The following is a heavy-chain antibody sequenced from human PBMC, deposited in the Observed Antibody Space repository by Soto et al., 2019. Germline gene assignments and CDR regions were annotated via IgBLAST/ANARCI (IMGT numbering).Heavy chain of an antibody. Sequence: SETLSLTCTVSGGSISSGGYYWNWIRQHPGKGLERIGYIYYSGSTYYNPSLKSRVTISVDTSKNQFSLKLSSVTAADTAVYYCASYIAVAGTGDAFDIWGQGTMVTVSS. CDR1: GGSISSGGYY. V-gene: IGHV4-31*03. D-gene: IGHD6-19*01. CDR2: IYYSGST. CDR3: ASYIAVAGTGDAFDI. J-gene: IGHJ3*02.